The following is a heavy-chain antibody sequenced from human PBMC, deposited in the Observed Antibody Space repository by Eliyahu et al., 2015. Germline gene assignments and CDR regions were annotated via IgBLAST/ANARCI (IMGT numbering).Heavy chain of an antibody. J-gene: IGHJ4*02. V-gene: IGHV3-21*01. CDR1: XFXFSXXS. CDR2: ISSSSSYI. D-gene: IGHD6-19*01. Sequence: EVQLVXSGGGLVKPGGSLRXSXXASXFXFSXXSMNWVRQAPGKGLEWVSSISSSSSYIYYAXSVKGRFTISRDNAKNSLYLQMNSLRAEDTAVYYCARDGSRSGKETYYFDYWGQGTLVTVSS. CDR3: ARDGSRSGKETYYFDY.